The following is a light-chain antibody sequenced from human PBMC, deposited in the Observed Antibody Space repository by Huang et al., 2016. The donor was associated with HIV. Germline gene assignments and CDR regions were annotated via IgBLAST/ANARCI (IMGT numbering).Light chain of an antibody. V-gene: IGKV1-5*03. CDR3: LQYNTYSFT. Sequence: DIQMTQSPSTLSASVGDRVTITCRASQSISHWVAWYQQKPGSAPCLLIYRASILESGVPSRFTGSGSGTDFTLTITSLQPDDFATYYCLQYNTYSFTFGQGTRLDIK. CDR1: QSISHW. J-gene: IGKJ2*01. CDR2: RAS.